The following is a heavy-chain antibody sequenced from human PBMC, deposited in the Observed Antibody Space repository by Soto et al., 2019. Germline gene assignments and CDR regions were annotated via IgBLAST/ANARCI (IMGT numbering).Heavy chain of an antibody. CDR3: ARVYTNSWYTGSVDV. Sequence: PSETLSLTCTVSGDSISSGGTYWTWIRQXPWKGLEWIGYIYFGGSSYYNPSLKSRFAISADPSKSQFSLKVTSVTAADAAVYYCARVYTNSWYTGSVDVWGQGTTVTVSS. D-gene: IGHD6-13*01. J-gene: IGHJ6*02. CDR1: GDSISSGGTY. CDR2: IYFGGSS. V-gene: IGHV4-31*03.